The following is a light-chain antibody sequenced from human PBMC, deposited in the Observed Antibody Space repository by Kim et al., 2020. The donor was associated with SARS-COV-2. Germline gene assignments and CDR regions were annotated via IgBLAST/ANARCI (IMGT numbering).Light chain of an antibody. J-gene: IGKJ1*01. CDR1: QNIATY. CDR3: QETYSSFWT. CDR2: SAS. Sequence: DIQVTQSPSSLSASVGDRVTITCRASQNIATYLSWYQQKPGKAPKLLIYSASILQSEVPSRFSGSGSGTDFTLTISSLQPEDCGSYYCQETYSSFWTFGQGTKLEI. V-gene: IGKV1-39*01.